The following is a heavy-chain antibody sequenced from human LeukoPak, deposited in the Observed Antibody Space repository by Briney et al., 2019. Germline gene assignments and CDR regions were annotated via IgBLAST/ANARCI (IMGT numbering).Heavy chain of an antibody. J-gene: IGHJ6*02. CDR1: GYTFTGYY. CDR2: INPNSGGT. V-gene: IGHV1-2*02. D-gene: IGHD6-19*01. CDR3: ASLRREDFDLPGIAVAAEFYYYGMDV. Sequence: ASVKVSCKASGYTFTGYYMHWVRQAPGQGLEWMGWINPNSGGTNYAQKLQGRVTMTTDTSTSTAYMELRSLRSDDTAVYYCASLRREDFDLPGIAVAAEFYYYGMDVWGQGTTVTVSS.